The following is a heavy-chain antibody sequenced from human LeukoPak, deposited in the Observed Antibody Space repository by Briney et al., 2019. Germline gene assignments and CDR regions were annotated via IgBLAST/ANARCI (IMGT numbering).Heavy chain of an antibody. J-gene: IGHJ5*02. CDR2: ISANNGNT. CDR3: ARDRGRAPFDP. V-gene: IGHV1-18*01. CDR1: GYTFTNYG. Sequence: ASVKVSCKASGYTFTNYGFSWVRRAPGQGLEWMGWISANNGNTNYAQKLQGRVTMTTDTSTSTAYMELRSLRSDDTAAYYCARDRGRAPFDPWGQGTLVTVSS. D-gene: IGHD3-10*01.